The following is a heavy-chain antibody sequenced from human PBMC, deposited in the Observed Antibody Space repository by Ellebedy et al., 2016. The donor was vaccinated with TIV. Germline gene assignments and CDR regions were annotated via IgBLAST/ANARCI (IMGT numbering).Heavy chain of an antibody. CDR3: ARDNSQYYGMDV. J-gene: IGHJ6*02. CDR1: GFTFSSYS. Sequence: GESLKISXAASGFTFSSYSMNWVRQAPGKGLEWVSSISSSSSYIYYADSVKGRFTISRDNSKNTLYLQMNSLRAEDTAVYYCARDNSQYYGMDVWGQGTTVTVSS. D-gene: IGHD4-23*01. V-gene: IGHV3-21*01. CDR2: ISSSSSYI.